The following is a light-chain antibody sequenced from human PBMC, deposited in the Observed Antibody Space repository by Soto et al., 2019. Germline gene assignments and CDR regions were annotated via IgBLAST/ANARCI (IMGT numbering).Light chain of an antibody. V-gene: IGKV3-20*01. CDR3: QQYGSSPWT. CDR2: GAS. CDR1: QSVSSNY. Sequence: EIVLTQSPGTLSLSPGERATLSRRASQSVSSNYLAWYQQKPGQAPRLLIYGASSRATGIPDRFSGSGSGTDFTLTITRLEPEDFAVYYCQQYGSSPWTFGQGTKVEIK. J-gene: IGKJ1*01.